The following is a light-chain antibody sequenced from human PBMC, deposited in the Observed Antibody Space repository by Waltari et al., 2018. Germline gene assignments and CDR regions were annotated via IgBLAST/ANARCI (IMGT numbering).Light chain of an antibody. CDR1: SSAVGSYNL. J-gene: IGLJ1*01. V-gene: IGLV2-23*01. Sequence: QSALTQPASVSGYPGQSITISCTGTSSAVGSYNLVSWYQQHPGKAPKVMIHEGSKRPSGVSDRFSGSKSGITASLTISGLQAEDEADYYCCSYAGSKTYVFGTGTKVTVL. CDR2: EGS. CDR3: CSYAGSKTYV.